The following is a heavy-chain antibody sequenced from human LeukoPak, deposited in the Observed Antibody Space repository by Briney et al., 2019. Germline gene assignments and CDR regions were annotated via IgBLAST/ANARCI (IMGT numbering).Heavy chain of an antibody. CDR1: GYSFTGYY. CDR3: ARDRDYYDSSGYFPLDY. CDR2: INPNSGGT. Sequence: ASVKVSCKASGYSFTGYYMHWVRQAPGQGLEWMGWINPNSGGTNYVQNFQGRVTMTTDTSITTAYMELSRLRSDDTAVYYCARDRDYYDSSGYFPLDYWGQGTLVTVSS. D-gene: IGHD3-22*01. J-gene: IGHJ4*02. V-gene: IGHV1-2*02.